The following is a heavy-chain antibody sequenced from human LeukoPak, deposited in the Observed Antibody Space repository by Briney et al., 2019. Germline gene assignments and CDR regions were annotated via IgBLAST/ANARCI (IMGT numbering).Heavy chain of an antibody. CDR2: IGSADKT. CDR1: GFDFSIHA. D-gene: IGHD3-10*02. V-gene: IGHV3-23*01. J-gene: IGHJ3*02. Sequence: GGSLRLSYEASGFDFSIHAMSWVRQAPGKGLEWVSTIGSADKTYYADSVKGRFTISRDDSKNTLYLQMSSLRVEDTALYFCAKDYVNRNGVYDPFDRWGPGTRVTVSS. CDR3: AKDYVNRNGVYDPFDR.